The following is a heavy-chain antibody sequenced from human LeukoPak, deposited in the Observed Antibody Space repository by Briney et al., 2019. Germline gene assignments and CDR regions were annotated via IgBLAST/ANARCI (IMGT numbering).Heavy chain of an antibody. Sequence: SETLSLTCTVSGASVSSGGYYWSWIRQPPGKGLEWIGEINHSGSTNYNPSLKSRVTISVDTSKNQFSLKLSSVTAADTAVYYCARGLSPSDFDYWGQGTLVTVSS. CDR3: ARGLSPSDFDY. CDR1: GASVSSGGYY. V-gene: IGHV4-61*08. D-gene: IGHD3-10*01. CDR2: INHSGST. J-gene: IGHJ4*02.